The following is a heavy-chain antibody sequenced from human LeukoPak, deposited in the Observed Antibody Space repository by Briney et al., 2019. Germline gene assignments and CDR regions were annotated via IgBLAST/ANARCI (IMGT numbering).Heavy chain of an antibody. D-gene: IGHD6-19*01. J-gene: IGHJ3*02. Sequence: GGSLRLSCAASGFTFSSYSMNWVRQAPGKGLEWVSYISSSSSTIYYADSVKGRFTISRDNAKNSLYLQMNSLRAEDTALYYCAKDSSGWFGGAFDIWGQGTMVTVSS. CDR2: ISSSSSTI. CDR3: AKDSSGWFGGAFDI. CDR1: GFTFSSYS. V-gene: IGHV3-48*04.